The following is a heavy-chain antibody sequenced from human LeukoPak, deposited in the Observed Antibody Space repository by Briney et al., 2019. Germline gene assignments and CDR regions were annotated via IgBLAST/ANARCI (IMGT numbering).Heavy chain of an antibody. V-gene: IGHV3-30*02. CDR1: GFTFSSYG. CDR2: IWYGGSNK. D-gene: IGHD2-2*01. Sequence: PGGSLRLSCAASGFTFSSYGMHWVRQAPGKGLEWVAVIWYGGSNKYYADSVKGRFTISRDNSKNTLYLQMNSLRAEDTAVYYCAKDGGYCSSTSCYGAPIDYWGQGTLVTVSS. J-gene: IGHJ4*02. CDR3: AKDGGYCSSTSCYGAPIDY.